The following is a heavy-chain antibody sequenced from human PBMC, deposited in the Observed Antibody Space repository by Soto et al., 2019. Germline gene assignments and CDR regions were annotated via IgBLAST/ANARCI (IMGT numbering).Heavy chain of an antibody. Sequence: EVQLLESGGGLVQPGGSLRLSCAASGFTFSSYAMSWVRQAPGKGLEWVSAISGSGGSTYYTDSVKGRFTISRDNSKNTLYLQMNSLRAEDTAVYYCAKSPRFSGRSPCDYWGQGTLVTVSS. CDR1: GFTFSSYA. CDR3: AKSPRFSGRSPCDY. J-gene: IGHJ4*02. V-gene: IGHV3-23*01. D-gene: IGHD1-26*01. CDR2: ISGSGGST.